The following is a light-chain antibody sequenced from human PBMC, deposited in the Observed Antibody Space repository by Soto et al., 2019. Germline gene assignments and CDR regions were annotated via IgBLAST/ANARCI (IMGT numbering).Light chain of an antibody. CDR1: QTVGTTY. CDR3: QQYGSSPLT. Sequence: EVVLAQSPGTLSLSPGERATLSCRASQTVGTTYLAWCQQKPGQAPRLLIYGASTRATGIPDRFSGSGSGTDFTLTINRLEPEDFAVYYCQQYGSSPLTFGGGTKVDIK. CDR2: GAS. J-gene: IGKJ4*01. V-gene: IGKV3-20*01.